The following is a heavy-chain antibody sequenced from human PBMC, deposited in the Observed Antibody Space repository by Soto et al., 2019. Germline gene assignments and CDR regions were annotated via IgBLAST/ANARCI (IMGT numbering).Heavy chain of an antibody. CDR2: INPSGGST. J-gene: IGHJ1*01. CDR3: ARDLSRWPH. V-gene: IGHV1-46*01. Sequence: QVQLVQSGAEVKKPGASVKVSCKASGYTFTSYYMHWVRQAPGQGLEWMGIINPSGGSTTYAQNFQGRVTMTRDTSMSTVYMELSSLRSEDTAVYYCARDLSRWPHWGQGTLVTVSS. CDR1: GYTFTSYY.